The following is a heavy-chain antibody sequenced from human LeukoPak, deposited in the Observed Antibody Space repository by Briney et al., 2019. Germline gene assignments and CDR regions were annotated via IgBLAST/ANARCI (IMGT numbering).Heavy chain of an antibody. V-gene: IGHV4-4*07. D-gene: IGHD3-22*01. J-gene: IGHJ5*02. Sequence: SGTLSLTCTVSGGSISSYYWSWIRQPAGKGLEWIGRIYTSGSTNYNPSLKSRVTMSVDTSKNQFSLKLSSVTAADTAVYYCARGFVDYYDSSGYSNWFDPWGQGTLVTVSS. CDR1: GGSISSYY. CDR3: ARGFVDYYDSSGYSNWFDP. CDR2: IYTSGST.